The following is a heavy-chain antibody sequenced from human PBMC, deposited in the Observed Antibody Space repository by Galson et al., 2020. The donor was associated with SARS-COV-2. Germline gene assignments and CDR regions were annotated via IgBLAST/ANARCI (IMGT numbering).Heavy chain of an antibody. J-gene: IGHJ5*02. CDR2: INEDGSIT. CDR1: GFTLSRYW. CDR3: ARDVGGVASA. V-gene: IGHV3-74*01. Sequence: GGSLRLSCEASGFTLSRYWLHWVRQVPGEGLVWVSRINEDGSITAYADSARGRFTIYRDNAKNTLYLQMKHLRAEDTAVYYCARDVGGVASAWGQGTLVTVSS. D-gene: IGHD3-16*01.